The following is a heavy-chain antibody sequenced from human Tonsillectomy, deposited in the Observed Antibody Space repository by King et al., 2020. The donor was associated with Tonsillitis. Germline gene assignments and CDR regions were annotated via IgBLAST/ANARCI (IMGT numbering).Heavy chain of an antibody. Sequence: VQLVQSGAELKKPGESLRISCKASGYGFATYWIGWVRQMPGKGLEWMGIIYPGDSDTRYSPSFEGQVTISVDKSINTAYLELINLKSSDTAMYYCARQETLIRAIPFDCWGQGTLVSVSS. J-gene: IGHJ4*02. D-gene: IGHD2-21*01. CDR2: IYPGDSDT. CDR3: ARQETLIRAIPFDC. CDR1: GYGFATYW. V-gene: IGHV5-51*01.